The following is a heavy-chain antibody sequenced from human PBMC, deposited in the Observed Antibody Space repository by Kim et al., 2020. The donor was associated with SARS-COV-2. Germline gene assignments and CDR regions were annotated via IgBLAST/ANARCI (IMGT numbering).Heavy chain of an antibody. CDR1: GFTFSSYS. V-gene: IGHV3-21*01. D-gene: IGHD3-9*01. CDR3: ARVRYTSDPPPIMSRRNNWFDP. Sequence: GGSLRLSCAASGFTFSSYSMNWVRQAPGKGLEWVSSISSSSSYIYYADSVKGRFTISRDNAKNSLYLQMNSLRAEDTAVYYCARVRYTSDPPPIMSRRNNWFDPWGQGTLVTVSS. CDR2: ISSSSSYI. J-gene: IGHJ5*02.